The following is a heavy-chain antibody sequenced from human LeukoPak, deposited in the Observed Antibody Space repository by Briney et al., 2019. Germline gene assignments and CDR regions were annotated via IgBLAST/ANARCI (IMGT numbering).Heavy chain of an antibody. CDR3: ARSPHILTGENFDY. J-gene: IGHJ4*02. CDR1: GYTFTGYY. CDR2: INPTSGGT. Sequence: ASVKVSCKASGYTFTGYYLHWVRQAPGQGLEWMGWINPTSGGTNYAQKFQDRVTMTRDTSISTAYMELSRLGSDDTAVYYCARSPHILTGENFDYWGQGTLVTVSS. V-gene: IGHV1-2*02. D-gene: IGHD3-9*01.